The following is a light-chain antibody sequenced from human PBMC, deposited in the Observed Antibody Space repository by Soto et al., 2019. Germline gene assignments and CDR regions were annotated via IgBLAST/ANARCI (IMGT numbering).Light chain of an antibody. V-gene: IGKV1-27*01. J-gene: IGKJ3*01. CDR2: SAS. CDR3: QKHNSALFT. CDR1: QGISNY. Sequence: DIQMTQSPSSLSASIGDRVTITCRASQGISNYLAWNQQEPGKVPKLLIYSASTLQLGVPSRFSGSGSGTDLTLTISNLQPKDVATYYCQKHNSALFTFGPGTKVDIK.